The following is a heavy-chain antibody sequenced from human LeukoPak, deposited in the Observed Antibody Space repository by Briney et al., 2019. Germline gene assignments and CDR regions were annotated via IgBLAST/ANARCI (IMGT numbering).Heavy chain of an antibody. CDR3: AKRLAGKPPDY. CDR2: ISGSGGTT. V-gene: IGHV3-23*01. D-gene: IGHD3-9*01. J-gene: IGHJ4*02. Sequence: GGSLRLSCADSGFTFSSYGMSWVRQAPGKGLEWVSAISGSGGTTYYLDSVKGRFTISRDNSRNTLYLQMNSLRAEDTAIYYCAKRLAGKPPDYWGQGTLVTVSS. CDR1: GFTFSSYG.